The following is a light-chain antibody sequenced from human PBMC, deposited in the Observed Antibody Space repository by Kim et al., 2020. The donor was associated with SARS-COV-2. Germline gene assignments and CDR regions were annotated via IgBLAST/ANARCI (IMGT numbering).Light chain of an antibody. V-gene: IGLV2-14*03. J-gene: IGLJ1*01. CDR1: SSDVGGYNY. CDR3: SSCTSSSTLV. CDR2: DVS. Sequence: QSALTQPASVSGSPGQSITISCTGTSSDVGGYNYVSWYQQQPGKAPKLMIYDVSNRPSGVSNRFSGSKSGNTASLTISGLQAEDEADYYCSSCTSSSTLVFGTGTKVTVL.